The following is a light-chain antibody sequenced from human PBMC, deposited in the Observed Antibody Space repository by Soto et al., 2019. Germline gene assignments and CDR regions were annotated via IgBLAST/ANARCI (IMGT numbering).Light chain of an antibody. CDR1: SSNIGGTNY. J-gene: IGLJ2*01. CDR3: ASWDDRLGAVI. V-gene: IGLV1-47*02. CDR2: SNN. Sequence: ALTQPPSASGTPGQKVFISCSGSSSNIGGTNYAYWYQQLPGAAPKLLMHSNNLRPSGVPERISGSKFGTAASLAISGLRSEDEAVYYCASWDDRLGAVIFGGGTKVTVL.